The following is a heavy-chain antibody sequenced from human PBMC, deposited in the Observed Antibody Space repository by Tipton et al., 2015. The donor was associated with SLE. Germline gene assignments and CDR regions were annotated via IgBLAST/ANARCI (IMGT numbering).Heavy chain of an antibody. Sequence: TLSLTCTVSGASISSTDYYWGCIRQPPGAGLEWIGTIFYSGRTYYNPSLKSRVTISLDTSKDQFSLKLNSVTAADTAVYYCARGHYYDSSGYYYVKIFDSWGQGTRVTVSS. CDR2: IFYSGRT. D-gene: IGHD3-22*01. J-gene: IGHJ4*01. V-gene: IGHV4-39*07. CDR3: ARGHYYDSSGYYYVKIFDS. CDR1: GASISSTDYY.